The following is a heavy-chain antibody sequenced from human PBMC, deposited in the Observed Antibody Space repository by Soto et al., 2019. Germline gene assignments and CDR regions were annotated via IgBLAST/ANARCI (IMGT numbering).Heavy chain of an antibody. CDR3: ARLYRPPRSVARYVYYFDY. V-gene: IGHV4-59*01. D-gene: IGHD3-16*01. J-gene: IGHJ4*02. CDR2: IYYSGST. CDR1: GGSISSYY. Sequence: QVQLQESGPGLVKPSETLSLTCTVSGGSISSYYWSWIRQPPGKGLEWIGYIYYSGSTNYNPSLKSRVTISVDTAKHQFSLKLSSVTAADTAVYYCARLYRPPRSVARYVYYFDYWGQGTLVTVSS.